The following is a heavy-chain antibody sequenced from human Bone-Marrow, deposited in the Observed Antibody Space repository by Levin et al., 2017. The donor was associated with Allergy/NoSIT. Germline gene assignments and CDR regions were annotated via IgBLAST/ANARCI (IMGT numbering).Heavy chain of an antibody. CDR1: GFSLSTNGMA. J-gene: IGHJ5*02. CDR3: AHVDLREHLDH. D-gene: IGHD1-26*01. Sequence: SGPTLVKPTQTLTLTCTFSGFSLSTNGMAVAWIRQSPEKALEWLALIYWDDDKRYSPSLKTSLTITKDTSTNQVVLPLTNTDPVDTGTYDCAHVDLREHLDHWGQGTLVTVSS. V-gene: IGHV2-5*02. CDR2: IYWDDDK.